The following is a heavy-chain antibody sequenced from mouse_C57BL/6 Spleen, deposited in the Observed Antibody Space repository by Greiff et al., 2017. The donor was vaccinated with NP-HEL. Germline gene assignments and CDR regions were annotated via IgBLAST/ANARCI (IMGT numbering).Heavy chain of an antibody. J-gene: IGHJ2*01. CDR3: ARTYYSNYVHFDY. V-gene: IGHV1-80*01. Sequence: LQQSGASVKISCKASGYAFSSYWMNWVKQRPGKGLEWIGQIYPGDGDTNYNGKFKGKATLTADKSSSTAYMQLSSLTSEDSAVYFCARTYYSNYVHFDYWGQGTTLTVSS. D-gene: IGHD2-5*01. CDR2: IYPGDGDT. CDR1: GYAFSSYW.